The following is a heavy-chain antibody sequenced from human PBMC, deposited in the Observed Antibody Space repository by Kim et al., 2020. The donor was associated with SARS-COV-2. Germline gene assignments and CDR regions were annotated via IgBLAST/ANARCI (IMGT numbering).Heavy chain of an antibody. J-gene: IGHJ6*02. CDR2: INHSGST. CDR1: GGSFSGYY. D-gene: IGHD3-10*01. Sequence: SETLSLTCAVYGGSFSGYYWSWIRQPPGKGLEWIGEINHSGSTNYNPSLKSRVTISVDTSKNQFSLKLSSVTAADTAVYYCARRYLRCRYYGSGSYWAPAYSKDYGMDVWGQGTTVTVSS. CDR3: ARRYLRCRYYGSGSYWAPAYSKDYGMDV. V-gene: IGHV4-34*01.